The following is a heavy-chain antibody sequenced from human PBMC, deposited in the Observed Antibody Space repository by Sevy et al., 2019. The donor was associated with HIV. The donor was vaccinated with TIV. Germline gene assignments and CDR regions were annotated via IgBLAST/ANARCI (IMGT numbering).Heavy chain of an antibody. CDR2: ISHDGINE. D-gene: IGHD1-26*01. Sequence: GGSLRLSCIGSGFSFSYYGIHWVRQAPGKGLDWVALISHDGINEYYADSVEGRFTISRDNSKNTVYLEMNSLRNEDTAIYFCANAYSGSYSHSYLYALDVWGQGTTVTVS. CDR3: ANAYSGSYSHSYLYALDV. CDR1: GFSFSYYG. V-gene: IGHV3-30*18. J-gene: IGHJ6*02.